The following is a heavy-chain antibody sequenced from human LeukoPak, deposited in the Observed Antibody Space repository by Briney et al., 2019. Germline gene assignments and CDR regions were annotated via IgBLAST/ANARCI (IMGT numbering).Heavy chain of an antibody. J-gene: IGHJ4*02. CDR3: ARGGYCSGGSCYSSDFGY. Sequence: ASVKVSCKASGGTFSSYAISWVRQAPGQGLEWMGRIIPILGIANYAQKFQGRVTITADKSTSTAYMELSSLRSEDTAVYYCARGGYCSGGSCYSSDFGYWGQGTLVTASS. V-gene: IGHV1-69*04. CDR2: IIPILGIA. D-gene: IGHD2-15*01. CDR1: GGTFSSYA.